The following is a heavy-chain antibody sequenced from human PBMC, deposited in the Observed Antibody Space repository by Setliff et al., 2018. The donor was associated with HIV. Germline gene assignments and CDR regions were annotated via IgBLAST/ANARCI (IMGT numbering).Heavy chain of an antibody. CDR2: IYHRGGT. Sequence: SETLSLTCSVSGSSISSNSYWWAWIRQPPGKGIGYIGTIYHRGGTFNNPSLKSRVVMSVDTSKNQFSLKLTSVTAADTATYYCARDTGVNVAPDGRGYHTFDFWGRGTMVTVSS. V-gene: IGHV4-38-2*02. CDR3: ARDTGVNVAPDGRGYHTFDF. D-gene: IGHD2-8*02. CDR1: GSSISSNSY. J-gene: IGHJ3*01.